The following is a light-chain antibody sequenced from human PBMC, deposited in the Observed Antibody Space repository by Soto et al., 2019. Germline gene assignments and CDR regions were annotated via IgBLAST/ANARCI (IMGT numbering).Light chain of an antibody. V-gene: IGKV3-15*01. CDR1: QSVRSN. Sequence: EIVMTQSPATLSVSPGERATLFCRASQSVRSNLLAWYQQKPGQAPRLVIYGASTRATRVPARFSGSVSGTEFTLTISSLQSEDFAVYYCQKYRAWPLTFGGGTKVEIK. J-gene: IGKJ4*01. CDR2: GAS. CDR3: QKYRAWPLT.